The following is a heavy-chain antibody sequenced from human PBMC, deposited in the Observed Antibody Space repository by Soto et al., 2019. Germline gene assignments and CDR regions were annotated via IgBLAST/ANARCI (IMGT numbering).Heavy chain of an antibody. J-gene: IGHJ6*02. CDR1: GYTFTSYV. CDR3: ARESEQQLAYYYYYGMDV. Sequence: ASVKVSCKASGYTFTSYVISWVRQAPGQGLEWMGWISAYNGNTNYAQKLQGRVTMTTDTSTSTAYMELRSLRSDDTAVYYCARESEQQLAYYYYYGMDVWGQGTTVTVSS. CDR2: ISAYNGNT. V-gene: IGHV1-18*04. D-gene: IGHD6-13*01.